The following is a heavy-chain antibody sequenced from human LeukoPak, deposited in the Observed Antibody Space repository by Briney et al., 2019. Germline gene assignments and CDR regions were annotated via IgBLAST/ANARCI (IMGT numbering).Heavy chain of an antibody. CDR1: GGSISSYY. CDR2: IYYSGST. V-gene: IGHV4-59*01. D-gene: IGHD2-2*01. J-gene: IGHJ4*02. CDR3: AAVGSSRYYFDY. Sequence: PSETLSLTCTVSGGSISSYYWSWIRQPPGKGLEWIGYIYYSGSTNYNPPLKSRVTISVDTSKNQFSLKLSSVTAADTAVYYCAAVGSSRYYFDYWGQGTLVTVSS.